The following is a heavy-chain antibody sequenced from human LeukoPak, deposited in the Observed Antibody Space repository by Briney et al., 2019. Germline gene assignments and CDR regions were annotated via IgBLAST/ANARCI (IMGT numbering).Heavy chain of an antibody. D-gene: IGHD2-15*01. CDR1: GYTFNNYW. J-gene: IGHJ5*02. V-gene: IGHV5-51*01. Sequence: GESLKISCKASGYTFNNYWIGWVRQVPGKGLEWMGIIYPGDSDTRYSPSFQGQVTISADKSISTAYLQWTSLKASDTAMYYCARHGTPADTLNWFDPWGQGTLVTVSS. CDR3: ARHGTPADTLNWFDP. CDR2: IYPGDSDT.